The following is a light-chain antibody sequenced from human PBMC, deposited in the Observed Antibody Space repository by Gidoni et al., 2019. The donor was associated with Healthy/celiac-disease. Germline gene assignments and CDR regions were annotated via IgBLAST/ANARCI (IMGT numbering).Light chain of an antibody. CDR1: SSNIGNNY. CDR2: DNK. Sequence: QSVLTQPPSVSPAPGQKVTISCSGSSSNIGNNYVSWYQQLPGTAPKLLIYDNKKRPSGIPDRFSGSKSGTSATLGITGLQTGDEADYYCGTWDSSLSAVVVFGGGTKLTVL. J-gene: IGLJ2*01. CDR3: GTWDSSLSAVVV. V-gene: IGLV1-51*01.